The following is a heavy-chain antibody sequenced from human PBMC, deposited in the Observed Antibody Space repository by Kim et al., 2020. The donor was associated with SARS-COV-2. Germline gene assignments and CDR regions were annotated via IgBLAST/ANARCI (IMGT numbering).Heavy chain of an antibody. V-gene: IGHV3-23*01. CDR3: AKAGGAPFFFDY. D-gene: IGHD1-26*01. J-gene: IGHJ4*02. Sequence: YYADSVKGRYTISRDKCKNKLYLQMNNLRAEDTDVDYCAKAGGAPFFFDYWGQGTLVTVSS.